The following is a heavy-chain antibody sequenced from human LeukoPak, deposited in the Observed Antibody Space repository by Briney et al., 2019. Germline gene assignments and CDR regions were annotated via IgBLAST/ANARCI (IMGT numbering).Heavy chain of an antibody. Sequence: PGGSLRLSCAASGFTFNTYTMNWVRQAPGKGLEWVSYISGSSGIIDYADSVKGRFTISRDNSKNTLYLQMNSLRAEDTAVYYCARDGPSSGHYYFDYWGQGTLVTVSS. CDR2: ISGSSGII. CDR3: ARDGPSSGHYYFDY. V-gene: IGHV3-48*01. J-gene: IGHJ4*02. CDR1: GFTFNTYT. D-gene: IGHD3-22*01.